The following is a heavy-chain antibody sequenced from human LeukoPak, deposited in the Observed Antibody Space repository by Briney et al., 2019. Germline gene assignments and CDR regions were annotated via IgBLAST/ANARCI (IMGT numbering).Heavy chain of an antibody. CDR3: ASKVDYGGKILDY. J-gene: IGHJ4*02. D-gene: IGHD4-23*01. Sequence: ASVKVSCKASGYTFTSYGISWVRQAPGQGLEWMGWISAYNGNTNYAHKVQGRVTMTTDTSTSTAYMELRSLRSDDSAVYYCASKVDYGGKILDYWGQGTLVTVPS. CDR2: ISAYNGNT. CDR1: GYTFTSYG. V-gene: IGHV1-18*01.